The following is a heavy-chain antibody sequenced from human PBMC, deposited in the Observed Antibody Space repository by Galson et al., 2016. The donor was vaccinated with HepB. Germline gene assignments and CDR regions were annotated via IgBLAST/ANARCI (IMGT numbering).Heavy chain of an antibody. CDR3: ARKLLAYASGTYYNAQSDY. CDR2: IDPSDSYT. Sequence: QSGAEVKKPGESLRISCKGSGYNFTNYWIIWVRQMPGKGLEWMGRIDPSDSYTNYSTSSQGHVTISSDRSMGTAYLQWSSLQAPDTAIYYCARKLLAYASGTYYNAQSDYWGRGTLVTVSS. D-gene: IGHD3-10*01. CDR1: GYNFTNYW. J-gene: IGHJ4*02. V-gene: IGHV5-10-1*01.